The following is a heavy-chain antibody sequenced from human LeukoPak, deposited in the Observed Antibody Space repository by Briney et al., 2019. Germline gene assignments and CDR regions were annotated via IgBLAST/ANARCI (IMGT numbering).Heavy chain of an antibody. CDR3: ARDRIVGATGCAFDI. Sequence: ASVKVSCKASGYTFTSYGISWVRQAPGQGLEWMGWISAYNGNTNYAQKLQGRVTMTTDTSTSTAYMELRSLRSGDTAVYYCARDRIVGATGCAFDIWGQGTMVTVSS. CDR1: GYTFTSYG. D-gene: IGHD1-26*01. J-gene: IGHJ3*02. V-gene: IGHV1-18*01. CDR2: ISAYNGNT.